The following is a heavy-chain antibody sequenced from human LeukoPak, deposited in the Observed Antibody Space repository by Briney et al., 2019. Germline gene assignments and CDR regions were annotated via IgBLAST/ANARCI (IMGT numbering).Heavy chain of an antibody. Sequence: GGSLRLSCAASGFTFSSYEMNWVRQAPGKGLEWVSYISSSGSNIYYADSVKVRFTISRDNAKNSLYLQMNSLRAEDTAVYYCAKEILGYYTYMDVWGRGTTVTVSS. CDR2: ISSSGSNI. V-gene: IGHV3-48*03. D-gene: IGHD2/OR15-2a*01. CDR1: GFTFSSYE. J-gene: IGHJ6*03. CDR3: AKEILGYYTYMDV.